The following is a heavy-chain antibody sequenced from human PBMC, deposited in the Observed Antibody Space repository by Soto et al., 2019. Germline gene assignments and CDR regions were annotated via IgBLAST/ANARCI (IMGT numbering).Heavy chain of an antibody. V-gene: IGHV4-34*01. CDR3: ARGPVTAMVTGSFDY. D-gene: IGHD5-18*01. CDR1: GGSFSGYY. CDR2: INHSGST. J-gene: IGHJ4*02. Sequence: QVQLQQWGAGLLKPSETLSLTCAVYGGSFSGYYWSWIRQPPGKGLEWIGEINHSGSTNYNPSLKSRVTISVDTSKNQFSLKLSSVTAADTAVYYCARGPVTAMVTGSFDYWGQGTLVTVSS.